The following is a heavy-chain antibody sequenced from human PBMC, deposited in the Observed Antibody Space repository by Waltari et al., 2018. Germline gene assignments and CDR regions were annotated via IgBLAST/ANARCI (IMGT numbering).Heavy chain of an antibody. Sequence: EVQLVESGGGLVQPGGSLRLSCAASGFTFSSYDMHWVRQATGKGWEWVSAIGTAGDTYYPGSVKGRFTISRENAKNSLYLQMNSLRAGDTAVYYCARDRGLYGMDVWGQGTTVTVSS. V-gene: IGHV3-13*01. CDR2: IGTAGDT. J-gene: IGHJ6*02. CDR1: GFTFSSYD. CDR3: ARDRGLYGMDV.